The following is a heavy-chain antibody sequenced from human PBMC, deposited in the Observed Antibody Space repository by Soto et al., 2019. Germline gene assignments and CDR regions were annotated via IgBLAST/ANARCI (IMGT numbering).Heavy chain of an antibody. Sequence: QMQLVQSGSEVKKPGTSVKVSCKASGFTLSSSIVHWVRQARGRGLEWIGWIVVGSGDTIYAQKFQQRVTFSRDMSTSTAYMELSSLRSEDTAVYYCATDPWTGYASGMDVWGQGTTVTVSS. CDR3: ATDPWTGYASGMDV. V-gene: IGHV1-58*01. J-gene: IGHJ6*02. D-gene: IGHD2-8*01. CDR2: IVVGSGDT. CDR1: GFTLSSSI.